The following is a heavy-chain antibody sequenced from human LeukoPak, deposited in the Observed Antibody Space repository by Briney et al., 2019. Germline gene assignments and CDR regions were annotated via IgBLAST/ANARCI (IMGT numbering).Heavy chain of an antibody. CDR3: AKDTRRDGYNYDY. D-gene: IGHD5-24*01. V-gene: IGHV3-21*04. J-gene: IGHJ4*02. Sequence: YYADSLKGRFTISRDNAKNFLYLQMNSLRAEDTAVYYCAKDTRRDGYNYDYWGQGTLVTVSS.